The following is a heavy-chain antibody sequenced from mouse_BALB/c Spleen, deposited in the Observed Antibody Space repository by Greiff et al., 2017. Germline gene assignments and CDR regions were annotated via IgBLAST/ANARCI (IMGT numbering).Heavy chain of an antibody. CDR3: ARIGGGRWFAY. CDR2: INPSTGYT. D-gene: IGHD1-1*02. CDR1: GYTFTSYW. Sequence: VQLQQSGAELAKPGASVKMSCKASGYTFTSYWMHWVKQRPGQGLEWIGYINPSTGYTEYNQKFKDKATLTADKSSSTAYMQLSSLTSEDSAVYYCARIGGGRWFAYWGQGTLVTVSA. V-gene: IGHV1-7*01. J-gene: IGHJ3*01.